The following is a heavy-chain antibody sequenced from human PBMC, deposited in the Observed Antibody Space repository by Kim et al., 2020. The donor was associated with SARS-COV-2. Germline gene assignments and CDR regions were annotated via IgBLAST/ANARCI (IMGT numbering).Heavy chain of an antibody. Sequence: SPSLKSRLTITKDTSKNQVVLTMTNMDPVDTATYYCAQSGAAAGVDAFDIWGQGTMVTVSS. D-gene: IGHD6-13*01. V-gene: IGHV2-5*01. CDR3: AQSGAAAGVDAFDI. J-gene: IGHJ3*02.